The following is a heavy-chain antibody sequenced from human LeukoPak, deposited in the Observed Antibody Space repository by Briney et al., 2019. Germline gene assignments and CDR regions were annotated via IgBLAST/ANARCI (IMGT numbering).Heavy chain of an antibody. Sequence: GGSLRLSCAASGFTFSSYAVHWVRQAPGKGLEYVSAISSNGGSTYYANSVKGRFTISRDNSKNTLYLQMGSLRAEDMAVYYCARSSLAYDSSGYFFDYWGQGTLVTVSS. CDR2: ISSNGGST. J-gene: IGHJ4*02. D-gene: IGHD3-22*01. V-gene: IGHV3-64*01. CDR3: ARSSLAYDSSGYFFDY. CDR1: GFTFSSYA.